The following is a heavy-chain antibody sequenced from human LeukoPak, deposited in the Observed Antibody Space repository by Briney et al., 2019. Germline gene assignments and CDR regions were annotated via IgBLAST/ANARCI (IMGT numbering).Heavy chain of an antibody. CDR1: GFLFSSYS. CDR2: ISSNSSYI. D-gene: IGHD2-2*01. CDR3: ARFGGGSCSGSSCYDYYVDV. Sequence: GGSLRLSCAASGFLFSSYSVIWVRQAPGKGLEWVSSISSNSSYIFYADSLKGRFTISRDNAKNSLYLQMNSLRAEDTAVYYCARFGGGSCSGSSCYDYYVDVWGKGTTVTVSS. J-gene: IGHJ6*03. V-gene: IGHV3-21*01.